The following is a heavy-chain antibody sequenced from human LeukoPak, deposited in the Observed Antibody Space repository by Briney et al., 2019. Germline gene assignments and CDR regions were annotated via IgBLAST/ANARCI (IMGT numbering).Heavy chain of an antibody. CDR2: INHSGST. D-gene: IGHD3-3*01. CDR3: ARGSTIFGVVIKLNYYGMDV. J-gene: IGHJ6*02. V-gene: IGHV4-34*01. CDR1: GGSFSGYY. Sequence: SSETLSLTCAVYGGSFSGYYWSWIRQPPGKGLEWIGEINHSGSTNYNPSLKSRVTISVDTSKNQFSLKLSSVTAADTAVYYCARGSTIFGVVIKLNYYGMDVWGQGTTVTVSS.